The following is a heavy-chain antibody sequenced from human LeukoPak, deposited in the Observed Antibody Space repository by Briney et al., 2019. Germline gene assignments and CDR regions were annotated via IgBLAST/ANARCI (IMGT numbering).Heavy chain of an antibody. V-gene: IGHV3-23*01. J-gene: IGHJ4*02. CDR1: VFTLSRNA. CDR3: AKDANYLDSSGYLIPFDF. CDR2: MSGYGVGT. D-gene: IGHD3-22*01. Sequence: AGGSLRLSCGRSVFTLSRNAMNWVRQAPGKGLEWVAAMSGYGVGTYYADSVKGRFDISIDNSKNPLYLQMNSLRTEDTAVYYCAKDANYLDSSGYLIPFDFWGQGTLVTVSS.